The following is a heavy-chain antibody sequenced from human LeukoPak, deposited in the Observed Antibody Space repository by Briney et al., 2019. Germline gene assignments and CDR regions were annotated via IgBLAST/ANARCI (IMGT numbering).Heavy chain of an antibody. D-gene: IGHD3-22*01. CDR2: TYPGDSDT. Sequence: GESLKISCKGSGYSFTSYWIGWVRQMPGKGLEWMGITYPGDSDTRYSPSFQGQVTISADKSISTAYLQWSSLKASDTAMYYCARQKGAYYYDSSGYGAFDIWGQGTMVTVSS. V-gene: IGHV5-51*01. CDR1: GYSFTSYW. CDR3: ARQKGAYYYDSSGYGAFDI. J-gene: IGHJ3*02.